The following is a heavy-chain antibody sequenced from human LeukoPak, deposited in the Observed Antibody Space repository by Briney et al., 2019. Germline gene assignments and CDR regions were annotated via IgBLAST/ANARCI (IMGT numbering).Heavy chain of an antibody. D-gene: IGHD3-9*01. CDR2: ISAYNGNT. CDR1: GYTFTSYG. V-gene: IGHV1-18*01. J-gene: IGHJ4*02. Sequence: ASVKVSCKASGYTFTSYGISWVRQAPGQGLEWMGWISAYNGNTNYAQKLQGRVTMTTDTSTSTAYMELRSLRSDDTAVYYCARDLGPYYDILTGQHPFDYWGQGTLVTVSS. CDR3: ARDLGPYYDILTGQHPFDY.